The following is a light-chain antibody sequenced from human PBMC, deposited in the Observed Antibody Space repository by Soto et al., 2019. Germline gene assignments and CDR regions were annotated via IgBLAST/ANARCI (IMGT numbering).Light chain of an antibody. CDR3: QQRSNS. Sequence: EIVLTQSPGTLSLSPGERATLSCRASQSVTRDLAWYQQRPGQAPRLLIYDASNRATGIPARFSGSGSGTDFTLTISSLEPEDFAVYYCQQRSNSFGGGTKVDIK. V-gene: IGKV3-11*01. CDR1: QSVTRD. CDR2: DAS. J-gene: IGKJ4*01.